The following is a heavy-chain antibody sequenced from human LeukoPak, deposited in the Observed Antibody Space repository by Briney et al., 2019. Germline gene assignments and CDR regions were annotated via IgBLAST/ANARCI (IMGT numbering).Heavy chain of an antibody. D-gene: IGHD3-3*01. Sequence: PSETLSLTCTVSGGSLSSYYRSWIRQPAGKGLEWIGRIYTSGSTNYNPSLKSRVTISVDTSKNQFSLKLSSVTAADTAVYYCARDGEPYYDFWSGYYPSYYFDYWGQGTLVTVSS. CDR2: IYTSGST. CDR1: GGSLSSYY. CDR3: ARDGEPYYDFWSGYYPSYYFDY. J-gene: IGHJ4*02. V-gene: IGHV4-4*07.